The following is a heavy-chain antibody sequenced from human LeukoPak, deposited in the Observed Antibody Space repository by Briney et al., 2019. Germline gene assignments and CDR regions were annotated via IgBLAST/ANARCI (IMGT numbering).Heavy chain of an antibody. Sequence: SETLSLTCAVYGGSFSGYYWSWIRQPPGKGLEWIGEINHSGSTNYNPSLKSRVTISVDTSKNQFSLKLSSVTAADTAVYYCARGSGRDDYYDSSGYYYFDYWGQGTLVAVSP. J-gene: IGHJ4*02. D-gene: IGHD3-22*01. CDR2: INHSGST. V-gene: IGHV4-34*01. CDR3: ARGSGRDDYYDSSGYYYFDY. CDR1: GGSFSGYY.